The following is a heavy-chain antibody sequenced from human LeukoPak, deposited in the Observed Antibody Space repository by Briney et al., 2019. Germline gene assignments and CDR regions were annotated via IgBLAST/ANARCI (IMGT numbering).Heavy chain of an antibody. CDR3: ARCRSSTSCYFLDY. J-gene: IGHJ4*02. CDR1: GYTFTSYY. V-gene: IGHV1-69*02. CDR2: IIPILGIA. D-gene: IGHD2-2*01. Sequence: SVKVSCKASGYTFTSYYMHWVRQAPGQGLEWMGRIIPILGIANYAQKFQGRVTITVDKSTSTAYMELSSLRSEDTAVYYCARCRSSTSCYFLDYWGQGTLVTVSS.